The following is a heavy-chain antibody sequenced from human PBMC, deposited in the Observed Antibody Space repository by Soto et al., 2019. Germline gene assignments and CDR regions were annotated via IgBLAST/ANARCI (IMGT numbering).Heavy chain of an antibody. V-gene: IGHV3-30-3*01. CDR3: ARRSKIYYYYGMDV. CDR2: ISYDGSNK. CDR1: GFTFSSYA. J-gene: IGHJ6*02. Sequence: GGSLRLSCAASGFTFSSYAMHWVRQAPGKGLEWVAVISYDGSNKYYADSVKGRFTISRDNSKNTLYLQMNSLRAEDTAVYYCARRSKIYYYYGMDVWGQGTTVTVSS.